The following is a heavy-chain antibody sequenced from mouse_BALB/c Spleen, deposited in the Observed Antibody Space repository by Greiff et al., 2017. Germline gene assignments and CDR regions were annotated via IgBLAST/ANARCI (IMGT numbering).Heavy chain of an antibody. CDR1: GFSLTGYG. CDR2: IWGDGST. V-gene: IGHV2-6-7*01. J-gene: IGHJ2*01. Sequence: QVQLKESGPGLVAPSQSLSITCTVSGFSLTGYGVNWVRQPPGKGLEWLGMIWGDGSTDYNSALKSRLSISKDNSKSQVFLKMNSLQTDDTARYYCARFPSIYDGNYVYFDYGGQGTTLTVSS. CDR3: ARFPSIYDGNYVYFDY. D-gene: IGHD2-1*01.